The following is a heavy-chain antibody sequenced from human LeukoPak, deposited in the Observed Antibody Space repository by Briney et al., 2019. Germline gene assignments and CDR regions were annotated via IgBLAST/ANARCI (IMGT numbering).Heavy chain of an antibody. CDR1: GFTFRDYY. CDR3: AREQLYSGYYGLDV. D-gene: IGHD2-21*01. V-gene: IGHV3-11*06. Sequence: PGGSLRLSCRAAGFTFRDYYMSWIRQAPGKGLEGVSYISSSSSYTKYADSVEGRFTKSRDNSKNTVNLQVNSLRPEDTAVYYCAREQLYSGYYGLDVWGQGTTLTVSS. J-gene: IGHJ6*02. CDR2: ISSSSSYT.